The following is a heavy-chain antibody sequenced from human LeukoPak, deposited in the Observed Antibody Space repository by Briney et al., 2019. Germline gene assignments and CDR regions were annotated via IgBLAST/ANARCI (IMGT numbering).Heavy chain of an antibody. V-gene: IGHV4-38-2*01. CDR3: ARRYCSGGSCYREYFDP. CDR2: IYHSGST. Sequence: GSLRLSCAASGFTFSSYAMSWVRQAPGKGLEWIGSIYHSGSTYYNPSLKSRVTISVDTSKNQFSLKLSSVTAADTAVYYCARRYCSGGSCYREYFDPWGQGTLVTVSS. D-gene: IGHD2-15*01. J-gene: IGHJ5*02. CDR1: GFTFSSYA.